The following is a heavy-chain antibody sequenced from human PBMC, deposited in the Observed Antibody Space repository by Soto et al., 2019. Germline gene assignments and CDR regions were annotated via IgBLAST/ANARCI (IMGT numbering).Heavy chain of an antibody. CDR1: GGSISSYY. CDR2: IYYSGST. D-gene: IGHD1-26*01. Sequence: ETLSLTCTVSGGSISSYYWSWIRQPPGKGLEWIGYIYYSGSTNYNPSLKSRVTISVDTSKNQFSLKLSSVTAADTAVYYCARSWASTNDYWGQGTLVTVSS. V-gene: IGHV4-59*01. J-gene: IGHJ4*02. CDR3: ARSWASTNDY.